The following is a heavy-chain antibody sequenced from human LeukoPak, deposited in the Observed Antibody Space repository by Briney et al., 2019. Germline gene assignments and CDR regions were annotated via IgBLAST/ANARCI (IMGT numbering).Heavy chain of an antibody. CDR2: ISSSSSYI. D-gene: IGHD3-22*01. J-gene: IGHJ6*02. Sequence: GGSLRLSCAASGFTFSSYSMNWVRQAPGKGLEWVSSISSSSSYIYYADSVKGRFTISRDNAKNSLYLQMNSLRAEDTAVYYCARVRYYYDSSGEYYYYYGMDVWGQGATVTVSS. CDR3: ARVRYYYDSSGEYYYYYGMDV. CDR1: GFTFSSYS. V-gene: IGHV3-21*01.